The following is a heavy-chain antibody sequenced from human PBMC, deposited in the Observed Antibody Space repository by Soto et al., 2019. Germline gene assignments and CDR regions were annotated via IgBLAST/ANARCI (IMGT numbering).Heavy chain of an antibody. J-gene: IGHJ4*02. Sequence: GASVKVSCKASGYTFTGYYVHWVRQAPGQGLEWMGWINPNSGGTNYAQKFQGWVTMTRDTSISTAYMELSRLRSDDTAVYYCARDGEAMATTGHLDYWGQGTLVTVSS. CDR2: INPNSGGT. V-gene: IGHV1-2*04. D-gene: IGHD1-1*01. CDR3: ARDGEAMATTGHLDY. CDR1: GYTFTGYY.